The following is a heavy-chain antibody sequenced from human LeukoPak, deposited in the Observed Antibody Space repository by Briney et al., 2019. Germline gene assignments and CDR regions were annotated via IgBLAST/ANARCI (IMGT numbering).Heavy chain of an antibody. CDR2: ISGSGGST. CDR3: TTDLGGELELSRIDY. V-gene: IGHV3-23*01. J-gene: IGHJ4*02. CDR1: GFTFSNYA. D-gene: IGHD1-7*01. Sequence: GGSLRLSCAASGFTFSNYAMSWVRQAPGKGLEWVSAISGSGGSTYYADSVKGRFTISRDNSKNSLYLQMNSLKTEDTAVYYCTTDLGGELELSRIDYWGQGTLVTVSS.